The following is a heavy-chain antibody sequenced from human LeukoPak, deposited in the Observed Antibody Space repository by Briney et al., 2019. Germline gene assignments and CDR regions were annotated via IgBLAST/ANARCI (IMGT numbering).Heavy chain of an antibody. CDR3: ARVYNDLPLNYIVVVPAPGVFDY. CDR1: GGSLSGFY. D-gene: IGHD2-2*01. V-gene: IGHV4-59*06. CDR2: IYYSGST. Sequence: PSETLSLTCTVSGGSLSGFYWSWIRQPPGKGLEWIGYIYYSGSTYYNPSLKSRVTISVDTSKNQFSLKLSSVTAADTAVYYCARVYNDLPLNYIVVVPAPGVFDYWGQGTLVTVSS. J-gene: IGHJ4*02.